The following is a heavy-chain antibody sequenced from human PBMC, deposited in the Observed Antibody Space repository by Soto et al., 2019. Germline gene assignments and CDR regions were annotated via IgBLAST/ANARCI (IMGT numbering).Heavy chain of an antibody. D-gene: IGHD6-19*01. CDR1: GGSVSSGGFY. V-gene: IGHV4-61*08. CDR3: ARPPDISGWPFDY. J-gene: IGHJ4*02. Sequence: PSETLSLTCSVSGGSVSSGGFYWTWIRQPPGKGLDWVGYIFYTGKTNYNPSLKSRLTISLDTSKNQFSLKLTSVTAADTAVYYCARPPDISGWPFDYWGQGSLVTVSS. CDR2: IFYTGKT.